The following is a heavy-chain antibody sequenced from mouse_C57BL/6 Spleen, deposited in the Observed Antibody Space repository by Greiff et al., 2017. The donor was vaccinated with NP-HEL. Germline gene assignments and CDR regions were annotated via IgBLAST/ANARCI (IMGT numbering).Heavy chain of an antibody. CDR3: ARPYYGSSFDY. J-gene: IGHJ2*01. CDR1: GYTFTGYW. CDR2: ILPGRGST. V-gene: IGHV1-9*01. D-gene: IGHD1-1*01. Sequence: QVQLQQSGAELMKPGASVKLSCKATGYTFTGYWIEWVKQRPGHGLEWIGEILPGRGSTNYNEKFKGKATFTADTSANTAYMQLSSLTTEDSAIDYCARPYYGSSFDYWGQGTTLTVSS.